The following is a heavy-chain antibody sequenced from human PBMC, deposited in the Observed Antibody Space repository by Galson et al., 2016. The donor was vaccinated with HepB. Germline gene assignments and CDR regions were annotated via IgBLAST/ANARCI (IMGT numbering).Heavy chain of an antibody. V-gene: IGHV3-7*01. CDR3: AREGLADGSYFDY. D-gene: IGHD5-24*01. Sequence: SLRLSCAASGFTFSGYWMTWVRQAPGKGLEWVANIKEDGTEKCYADSVKGRFTISRDNARNSLYLQMNSLRAEDTGIYYCAREGLADGSYFDYWGRGTLVTV. CDR1: GFTFSGYW. CDR2: IKEDGTEK. J-gene: IGHJ4*02.